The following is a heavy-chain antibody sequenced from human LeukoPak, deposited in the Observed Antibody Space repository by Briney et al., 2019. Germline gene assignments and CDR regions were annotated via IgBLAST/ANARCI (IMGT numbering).Heavy chain of an antibody. J-gene: IGHJ6*03. CDR1: GGSISSYY. D-gene: IGHD6-6*01. CDR2: IYTSGST. CDR3: ARGIAAQPYYYMDV. V-gene: IGHV4-4*07. Sequence: SETLSLTCTVSGGSISSYYWSWIRQPAGKGLEWIGRIYTSGSTNYNPSLKSRVTMSVDTSKNQFSLKLSSVTAADTAVYYCARGIAAQPYYYMDVWGKGTTVTVSS.